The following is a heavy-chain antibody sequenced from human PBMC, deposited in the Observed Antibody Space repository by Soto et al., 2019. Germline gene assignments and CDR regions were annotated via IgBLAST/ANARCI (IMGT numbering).Heavy chain of an antibody. D-gene: IGHD6-13*01. V-gene: IGHV1-69*13. CDR3: ARAKENGIAAAGTGHYGMDV. Sequence: ASVKVSCKASGGTFSSYAISWVRQAPGQGLEWMGGIIPIFGTANYAQKFQGRVTITADESTSTAYMELGSLRSEDTAVYYWARAKENGIAAAGTGHYGMDVWGQGTTVTVSS. J-gene: IGHJ6*02. CDR2: IIPIFGTA. CDR1: GGTFSSYA.